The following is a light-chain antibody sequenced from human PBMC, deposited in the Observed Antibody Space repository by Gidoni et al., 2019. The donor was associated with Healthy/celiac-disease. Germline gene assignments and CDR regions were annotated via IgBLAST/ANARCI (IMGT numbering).Light chain of an antibody. J-gene: IGKJ4*01. CDR2: AAS. CDR1: QGISSY. Sequence: AIRMTQSPSSFSASTGDRVTITCRASQGISSYLAWYQQKPGKATKLLIYAASTLQSGVPSRFSGSGSGTDVTLTISCLQSEDFATYYCQQYYSYPLTFGGGTKVEIK. CDR3: QQYYSYPLT. V-gene: IGKV1-8*01.